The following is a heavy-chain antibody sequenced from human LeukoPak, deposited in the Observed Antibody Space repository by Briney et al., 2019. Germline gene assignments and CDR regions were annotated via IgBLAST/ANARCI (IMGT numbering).Heavy chain of an antibody. D-gene: IGHD6-19*01. CDR1: GFAFSSYE. CDR2: ISSSGSTI. J-gene: IGHJ4*02. Sequence: GGSLRLSCAASGFAFSSYEMNWVRQAPGKGLEWVSYISSSGSTIYYADSVKGRFTISRDNAKNSLYLQMSSLRAEDTAVYYCARGLVAGTDGLYWGQGTLVTVSS. CDR3: ARGLVAGTDGLY. V-gene: IGHV3-48*03.